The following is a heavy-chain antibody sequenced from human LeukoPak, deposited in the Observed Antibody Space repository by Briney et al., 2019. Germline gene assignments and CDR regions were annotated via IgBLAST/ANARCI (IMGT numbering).Heavy chain of an antibody. CDR1: GFTFSGSA. Sequence: PGGSLSLSCAASGFTFSGSAMHWVRQASGKGLEWVGRIRSKANSYATAYAASVKGRFTISRDDSKNTAYLQMNSLKTEDTAVYYCTRPFTDSGSYYYWGQGTLVTVSS. CDR3: TRPFTDSGSYYY. CDR2: IRSKANSYAT. V-gene: IGHV3-73*01. D-gene: IGHD1-26*01. J-gene: IGHJ4*02.